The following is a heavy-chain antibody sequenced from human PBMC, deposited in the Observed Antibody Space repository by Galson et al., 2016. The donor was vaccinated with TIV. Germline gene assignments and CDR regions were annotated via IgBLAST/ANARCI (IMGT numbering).Heavy chain of an antibody. J-gene: IGHJ4*02. CDR3: ARRRETDLEHFDWSLDPRADYFDA. CDR1: GSSFTSYW. CDR2: IFPRDSDT. D-gene: IGHD3-9*01. V-gene: IGHV5-51*01. Sequence: QSGAEVKEPGESLRISCKGSGSSFTSYWIGWARQMPGKGLELMGIIFPRDSDTRYRPSFQGRVTISADKSINTAYLQWSGLKASDTAMYFCARRRETDLEHFDWSLDPRADYFDAWGQGTLVTVSS.